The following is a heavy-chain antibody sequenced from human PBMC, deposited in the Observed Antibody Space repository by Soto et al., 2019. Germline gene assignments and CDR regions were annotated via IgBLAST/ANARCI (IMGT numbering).Heavy chain of an antibody. D-gene: IGHD1-20*01. J-gene: IGHJ4*02. V-gene: IGHV1-46*03. CDR1: GNTLTTYY. CDR2: INPSGGGT. Sequence: ASVKVCCKASGNTLTTYYIHWVRQAPGQGLEWMGVINPSGGGTNYAQKFQGRVTMTRDTSTSTVYMDLRSLRSEDTAMYYCATTYDSITFYFDRWGPGTLVTVSS. CDR3: ATTYDSITFYFDR.